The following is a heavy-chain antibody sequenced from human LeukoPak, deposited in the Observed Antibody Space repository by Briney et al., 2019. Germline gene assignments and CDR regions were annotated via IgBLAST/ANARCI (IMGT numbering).Heavy chain of an antibody. V-gene: IGHV4-34*01. J-gene: IGHJ5*02. D-gene: IGHD3-22*01. Sequence: SETLSLTCAVYGGSFSGYYWSWIRQPPGKGLEWIGEIYHSGSTNYNPSLKSRVTISVDKSKNQFSLKLSSVTAADTAVYYCARGYYDSSGYSGMGTWGQGTLVTVSS. CDR2: IYHSGST. CDR1: GGSFSGYY. CDR3: ARGYYDSSGYSGMGT.